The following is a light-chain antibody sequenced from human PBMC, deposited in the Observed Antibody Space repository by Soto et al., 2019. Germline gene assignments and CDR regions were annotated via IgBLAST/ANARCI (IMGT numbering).Light chain of an antibody. J-gene: IGKJ2*01. CDR3: QQSNNWPYT. V-gene: IGKV3-15*01. Sequence: EIVLTQSPGTLSVSPGERANLSCRASQSVSTNLAWFQQKPGQAPRLLIYGASTRATGIPARFSGSGSGTEFTLTINILQSEDLAVYYWQQSNNWPYTFGQGTKLEV. CDR1: QSVSTN. CDR2: GAS.